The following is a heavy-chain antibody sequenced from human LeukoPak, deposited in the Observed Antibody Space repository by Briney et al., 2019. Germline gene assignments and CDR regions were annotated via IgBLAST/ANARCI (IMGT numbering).Heavy chain of an antibody. CDR3: AREFGDYFGY. CDR1: GFTFSTYA. V-gene: IGHV3-30*01. CDR2: ISYDGSNK. Sequence: GRSLRLSCAASGFTFSTYAIHWVRQAPGKGLEWLAVISYDGSNKYNADSVKGRFSISRDNSKNTLYLQMNSLKDEDTAMYYCAREFGDYFGYWGQGTLVTVSS. J-gene: IGHJ4*02. D-gene: IGHD3-10*01.